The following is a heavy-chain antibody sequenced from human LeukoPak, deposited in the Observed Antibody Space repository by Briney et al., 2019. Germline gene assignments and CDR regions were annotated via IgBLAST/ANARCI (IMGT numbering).Heavy chain of an antibody. CDR1: GGSISSGGYS. V-gene: IGHV4-39*01. CDR2: IYYSGST. J-gene: IGHJ3*02. CDR3: ARHVSRYDFWSGIVGDAFDI. D-gene: IGHD3-3*01. Sequence: SETLSLTCAVSGGSISSGGYSWSWIRQPPGKGLEWIGSIYYSGSTYYNPSLKSRVTISVDTSKNQFSLKLSSVTAADTALYYCARHVSRYDFWSGIVGDAFDIWGQGTMVTVSS.